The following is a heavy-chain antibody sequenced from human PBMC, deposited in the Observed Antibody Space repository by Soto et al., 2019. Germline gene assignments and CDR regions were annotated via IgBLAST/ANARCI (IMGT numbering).Heavy chain of an antibody. CDR3: AKDHTDVLRFLEWLLYEDY. CDR2: IGGSGAST. Sequence: GGSQSLSSAASGFPFTNYAMSWVRQAPGKGLEWVSTIGGSGASTYYADSVKGRFTISRGNSKNTLYLQMNSLRAEDTAVYYCAKDHTDVLRFLEWLLYEDYWGQGTLVTVSS. CDR1: GFPFTNYA. D-gene: IGHD3-3*01. J-gene: IGHJ4*02. V-gene: IGHV3-23*01.